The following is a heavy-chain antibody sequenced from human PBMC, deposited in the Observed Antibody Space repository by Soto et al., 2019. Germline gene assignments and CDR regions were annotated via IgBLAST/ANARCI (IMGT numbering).Heavy chain of an antibody. J-gene: IGHJ3*02. D-gene: IGHD2-2*01. Sequence: ASVKVSCKASGYTFTGFYMHWVRQAPGQGLEWMGWINPGSGGTNYAQKFQGWVTMTRDTSISTAYMELSRLRSDDTAVYYCAREGGYCSSTSCHRGAFDIWGQGTMVTVSS. V-gene: IGHV1-2*04. CDR3: AREGGYCSSTSCHRGAFDI. CDR2: INPGSGGT. CDR1: GYTFTGFY.